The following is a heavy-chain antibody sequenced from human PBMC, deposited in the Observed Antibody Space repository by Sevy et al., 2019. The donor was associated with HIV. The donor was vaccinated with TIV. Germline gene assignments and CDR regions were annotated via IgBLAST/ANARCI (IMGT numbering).Heavy chain of an antibody. Sequence: GGSLRLSCAASGFTFDDYAMHWVRQAPGKGLEWVSGISWNSGSIGYADSVKGRFTISRDNAKNSLYLQMNSLRAEDTALYYCARVGVVVNLLYYYYGMDVWGQGTTVTVSS. CDR1: GFTFDDYA. CDR2: ISWNSGSI. V-gene: IGHV3-9*01. CDR3: ARVGVVVNLLYYYYGMDV. J-gene: IGHJ6*02. D-gene: IGHD3-22*01.